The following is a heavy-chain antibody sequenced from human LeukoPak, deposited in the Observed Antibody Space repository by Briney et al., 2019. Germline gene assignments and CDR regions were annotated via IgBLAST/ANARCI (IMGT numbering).Heavy chain of an antibody. Sequence: PGGSLRLSCAASGFTFSSHWMNWVRQAPVKGLEWVANIKEDGSEKYYVDSVKGRFTISRDNAKNSLCLQMNSLRAEDTAIYYCVRSGGYWGQGTLVTVSS. D-gene: IGHD1-26*01. CDR3: VRSGGY. CDR1: GFTFSSHW. J-gene: IGHJ4*02. V-gene: IGHV3-7*05. CDR2: IKEDGSEK.